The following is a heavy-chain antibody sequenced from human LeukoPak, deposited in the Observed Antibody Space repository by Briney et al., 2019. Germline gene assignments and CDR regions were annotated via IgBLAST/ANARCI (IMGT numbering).Heavy chain of an antibody. J-gene: IGHJ4*02. D-gene: IGHD5-18*01. CDR2: INHSGST. CDR3: ARGAGAAQVPWLNQ. V-gene: IGHV4-34*01. Sequence: SETLSLTCAVYGGSLSGYYWSWIRQPPGKGLEWIGEINHSGSTNYNPSLKSRVTISVDTSKNHFSLKLSSVTAADTAVYYCARGAGAAQVPWLNQWGQGTLVTVSS. CDR1: GGSLSGYY.